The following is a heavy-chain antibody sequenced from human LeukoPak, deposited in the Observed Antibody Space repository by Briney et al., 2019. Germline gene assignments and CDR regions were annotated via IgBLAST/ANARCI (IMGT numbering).Heavy chain of an antibody. V-gene: IGHV1-69*05. Sequence: SVKVSCKASGGTFSSYAISWVRQAPGQGLEWMGRIIPIFGTANYAQKFQGRVTITTDESTSTAYMELSSLRSEDTAVYYCASEGYYYDSSGYFDYWGQGTLVTVSS. J-gene: IGHJ4*02. CDR1: GGTFSSYA. D-gene: IGHD3-22*01. CDR3: ASEGYYYDSSGYFDY. CDR2: IIPIFGTA.